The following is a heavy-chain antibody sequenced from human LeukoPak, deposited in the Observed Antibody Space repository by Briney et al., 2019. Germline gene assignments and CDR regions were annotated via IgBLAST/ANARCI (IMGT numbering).Heavy chain of an antibody. D-gene: IGHD6-19*01. CDR3: ARDLSSGWCDY. CDR2: INPDNGGT. V-gene: IGHV1-2*02. Sequence: GASVKVSCKGSGYTFTGYHVHWVRLVPGQGLEWLGWINPDNGGTFYAQQFQGRVTMTRDTSISTAYMELSRLRSDDTAVYYCARDLSSGWCDYWGQGTLVTVSS. CDR1: GYTFTGYH. J-gene: IGHJ4*02.